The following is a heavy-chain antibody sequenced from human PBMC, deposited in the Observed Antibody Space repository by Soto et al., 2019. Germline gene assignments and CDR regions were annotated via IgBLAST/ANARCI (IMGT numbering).Heavy chain of an antibody. V-gene: IGHV3-30-3*01. D-gene: IGHD3-3*01. CDR3: AREKGRDFWSGYYQEDLYYYYGMDV. J-gene: IGHJ6*02. CDR1: GFTFSSYA. CDR2: ISYDGSNK. Sequence: GGSLRLSCAASGFTFSSYAMHWVRQAPGKGLEWVAVISYDGSNKYYADSVKGRFTISRDNSKNTLYLQMNSLRAEDTAVYYCAREKGRDFWSGYYQEDLYYYYGMDVWGQGTTVTVSS.